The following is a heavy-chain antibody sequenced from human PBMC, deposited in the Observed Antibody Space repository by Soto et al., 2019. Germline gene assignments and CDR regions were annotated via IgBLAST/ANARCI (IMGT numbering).Heavy chain of an antibody. CDR3: ASILQQQLIHYYGMDV. J-gene: IGHJ6*02. Sequence: EVQLVESGGGLVQSGGSLRLSCAASGFTFSSYEMNWVRQAPGKGLEWVSYISSSGSTMYYADSVQGRFTISRDNAKNSLYLQMNRLRAEDTAVYYCASILQQQLIHYYGMDVWGQGTTVTVSS. CDR1: GFTFSSYE. CDR2: ISSSGSTM. V-gene: IGHV3-48*03. D-gene: IGHD6-13*01.